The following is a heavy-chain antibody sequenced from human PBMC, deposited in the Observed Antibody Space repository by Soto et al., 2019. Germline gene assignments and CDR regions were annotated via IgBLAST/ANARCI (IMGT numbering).Heavy chain of an antibody. CDR2: TMPIFGTA. J-gene: IGHJ4*02. CDR3: ARGGYEYYDSSGLYYFDY. V-gene: IGHV1-69*13. D-gene: IGHD3-22*01. Sequence: VKVSCKASGGTFSSCAISWVRQAPGQGLEWMGGTMPIFGTANYAQKFQGRVTITVDESTSTAYMELSRLRSEDTAVDSCARGGYEYYDSSGLYYFDYWGQGTLVTVSS. CDR1: GGTFSSCA.